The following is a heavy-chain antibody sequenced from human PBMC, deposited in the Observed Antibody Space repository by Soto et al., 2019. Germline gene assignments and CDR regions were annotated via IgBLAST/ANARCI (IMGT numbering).Heavy chain of an antibody. V-gene: IGHV5-51*01. J-gene: IGHJ6*02. D-gene: IGHD3-16*01. CDR2: IYPGNSDI. CDR3: ARLGIWSYGMDV. Sequence: GESLKISCQGSGYSFTTYWIGWVRQMPGKGLEWMGIIYPGNSDIRYSPSFQGQVTISADKSISTAYLKWSGLKASDTAMYYCARLGIWSYGMDVWGQGTTVTVAS. CDR1: GYSFTTYW.